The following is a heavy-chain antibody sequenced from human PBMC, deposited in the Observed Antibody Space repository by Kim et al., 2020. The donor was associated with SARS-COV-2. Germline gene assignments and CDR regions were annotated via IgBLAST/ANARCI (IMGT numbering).Heavy chain of an antibody. CDR1: GGSVSSTNW. CDR2: IYHSGST. CDR3: AAAPGYRPLRLDD. J-gene: IGHJ4*02. Sequence: TLSLTCAVSGGSVSSTNWWTWVRQPPGKGLEWIGGIYHSGSTNYNPSLKSRVTISVDKSKNQFSLQLSSVTAADTAVYYCAAAPGYRPLRLDDWGQGTLVTVSS. V-gene: IGHV4-4*02. D-gene: IGHD6-13*01.